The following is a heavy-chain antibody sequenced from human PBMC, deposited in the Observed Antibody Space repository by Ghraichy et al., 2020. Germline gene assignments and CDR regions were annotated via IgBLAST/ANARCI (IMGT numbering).Heavy chain of an antibody. CDR1: GGSVSSHH. D-gene: IGHD6-13*01. V-gene: IGHV4-59*02. J-gene: IGHJ4*02. CDR3: ARIWGSSWYYFDY. Sequence: SETRSLTCTVSGGSVSSHHWTWIRQPPGKGLEWIANIYSSGRPDYNPSLQSRVTISVDTSKNQFSLKLTSVTAADTAVYHCARIWGSSWYYFDYWGQGTLVTVSS. CDR2: IYSSGRP.